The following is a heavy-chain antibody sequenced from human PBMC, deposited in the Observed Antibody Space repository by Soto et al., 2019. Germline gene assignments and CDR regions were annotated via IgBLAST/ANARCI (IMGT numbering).Heavy chain of an antibody. CDR1: GFTYNMSW. D-gene: IGHD6-13*01. V-gene: IGHV3-74*01. Sequence: VGSLRRSCAGSGFTYNMSWMHWVRQVPGKGPVWVARIYNDGTYADYADSVKGRFTISRDNAKDTLYLQMNDLRAEDSALYHCTRGPRATSAGTSAHWGQGTLVTVSS. CDR2: IYNDGTYA. J-gene: IGHJ4*02. CDR3: TRGPRATSAGTSAH.